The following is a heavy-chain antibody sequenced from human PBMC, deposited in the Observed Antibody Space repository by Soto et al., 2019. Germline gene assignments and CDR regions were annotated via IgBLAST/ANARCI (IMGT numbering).Heavy chain of an antibody. CDR1: GGSISSGGYY. D-gene: IGHD3-10*01. V-gene: IGHV4-31*03. CDR2: IYYSGST. CDR3: AINSMVRGGPYFDY. Sequence: PSETLSLTCTVSGGSISSGGYYWSWICQHPGKGLEWIGYIYYSGSTYYNPSLKSRVTISVDTSENQFSLKLSSVTAADTAVYYCAINSMVRGGPYFDYWGQGTLVTVSS. J-gene: IGHJ4*02.